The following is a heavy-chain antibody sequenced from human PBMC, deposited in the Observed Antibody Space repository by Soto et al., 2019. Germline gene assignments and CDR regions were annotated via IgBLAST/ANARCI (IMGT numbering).Heavy chain of an antibody. CDR1: GFSLSTSGVG. J-gene: IGHJ4*02. V-gene: IGHV2-5*02. CDR3: AHWAGTAVFDY. Sequence: QITLKESGPTLVKPTQTLTLTCTFSGFSLSTSGVGVGWIRQPPGKALEWLALIYWDDDKRYSPSLKSRLTITKDTTNNQVVLTMANMDPVDTATYYCAHWAGTAVFDYWGQGTLVTVSS. CDR2: IYWDDDK.